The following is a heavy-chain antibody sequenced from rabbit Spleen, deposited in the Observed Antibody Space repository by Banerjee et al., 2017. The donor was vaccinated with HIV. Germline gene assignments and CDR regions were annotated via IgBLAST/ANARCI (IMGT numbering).Heavy chain of an antibody. Sequence: QSLEESGGDLVKPGASLTLTCTASGFSFSYSDYMCWVRQPPGKGPEWIACIGAGVSSTTYYATWAKGRFTISKTSSTTVTLQMTSLTAADTATYFCARDTSSSFSSYGMDLWGPAPWSPS. CDR1: GFSFSYSDY. J-gene: IGHJ6*01. CDR3: ARDTSSSFSSYGMDL. D-gene: IGHD1-1*01. CDR2: IGAGVSSTT. V-gene: IGHV1S40*01.